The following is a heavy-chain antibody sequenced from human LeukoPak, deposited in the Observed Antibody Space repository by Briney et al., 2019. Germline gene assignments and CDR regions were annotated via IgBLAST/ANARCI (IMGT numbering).Heavy chain of an antibody. CDR3: ARDSIMITLGGQYPTLYGMDV. CDR1: GYTFTGYY. J-gene: IGHJ6*02. Sequence: ASVKVSCKASGYTFTGYYMHWVRQAPGQGLEWMGWINPNSGGTNYAQKFQGRVTMTRDTSISTAYMELSRLRSDDTAVYYCARDSIMITLGGQYPTLYGMDVWGQGTTVTVSS. CDR2: INPNSGGT. V-gene: IGHV1-2*02. D-gene: IGHD3-16*01.